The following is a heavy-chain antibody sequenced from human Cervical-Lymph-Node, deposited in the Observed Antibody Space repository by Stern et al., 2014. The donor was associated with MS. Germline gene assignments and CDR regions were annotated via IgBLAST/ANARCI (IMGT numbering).Heavy chain of an antibody. J-gene: IGHJ3*02. V-gene: IGHV1-2*06. CDR1: GYSFTDYY. CDR2: ISPNSGAT. CDR3: AKDGSPWYEDNLEI. Sequence: QVQLVESGAEVKKPGASVKVSCKASGYSFTDYYLHWVRQAPGQGLEWMGRISPNSGATSYAQKCEGRVTMTRDTSISTAYMGLSRLRSDDTAVYYCAKDGSPWYEDNLEIWGQGTLVTVSS. D-gene: IGHD6-6*01.